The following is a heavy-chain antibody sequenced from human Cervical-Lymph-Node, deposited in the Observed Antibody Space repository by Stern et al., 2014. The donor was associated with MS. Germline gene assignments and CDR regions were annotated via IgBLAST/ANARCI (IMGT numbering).Heavy chain of an antibody. Sequence: VQLVESGTEVKEPGASVKVSCKASGYTFTNYAMSWVRQAPGQGLEWMGWISAYKGNTKYAQKFQGRVTMTADTSTSTVYMEVRSLRFDDTAVYYCARDDIPAGVNWFDPWGQGTLVTVSS. V-gene: IGHV1-18*01. CDR1: GYTFTNYA. CDR2: ISAYKGNT. J-gene: IGHJ5*02. CDR3: ARDDIPAGVNWFDP. D-gene: IGHD6-13*01.